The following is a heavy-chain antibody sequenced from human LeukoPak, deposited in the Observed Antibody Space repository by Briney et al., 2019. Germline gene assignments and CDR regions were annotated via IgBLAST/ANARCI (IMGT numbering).Heavy chain of an antibody. CDR3: ASAKGVAGPFDY. CDR1: GGSISSGGYS. Sequence: KPSETLSLTCAVSGGSISSGGYSWSWIRQPPGKGLEWIGCIYHSGSTYYNPSLKSRVTISVDRSKNQFSLKLSSVTAADTAVYYCASAKGVAGPFDYWGQGTLVTVSS. CDR2: IYHSGST. D-gene: IGHD6-19*01. V-gene: IGHV4-30-2*01. J-gene: IGHJ4*02.